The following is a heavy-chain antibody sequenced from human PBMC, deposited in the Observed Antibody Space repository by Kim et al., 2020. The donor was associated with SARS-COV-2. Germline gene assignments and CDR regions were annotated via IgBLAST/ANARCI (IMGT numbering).Heavy chain of an antibody. J-gene: IGHJ6*02. CDR3: ARDCRRPLGSRRGYYYYGMDV. V-gene: IGHV3-11*04. D-gene: IGHD6-13*01. Sequence: FTISRDNAKNSLYLQMNSLRAEDTAVYYCARDCRRPLGSRRGYYYYGMDVWGQGTTVTVSS.